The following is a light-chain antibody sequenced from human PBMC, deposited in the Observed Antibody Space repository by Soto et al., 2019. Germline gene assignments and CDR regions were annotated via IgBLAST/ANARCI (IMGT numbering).Light chain of an antibody. CDR3: QVWDSSTARVV. V-gene: IGLV3-9*01. CDR1: NIGSKN. Sequence: SYEPTQPLSVSVALGQTARITCGGNNIGSKNVHWYQQKPGQAPVLVIYRDSNRPSGIPERFSGSNSGNTATLTISRAQAGDEADYYCQVWDSSTARVVFGGGTKLTVL. J-gene: IGLJ2*01. CDR2: RDS.